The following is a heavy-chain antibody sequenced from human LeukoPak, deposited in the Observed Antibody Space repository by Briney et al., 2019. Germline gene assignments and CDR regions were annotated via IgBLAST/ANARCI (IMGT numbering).Heavy chain of an antibody. CDR2: IYYSGST. CDR3: AREYPIAAAGHFDY. J-gene: IGHJ4*02. V-gene: IGHV4-61*08. D-gene: IGHD6-13*01. Sequence: SETLSLTCTVSGGSLNGGDYYGSWIRQPPGKGLEWIGYIYYSGSTNYNPSLKSRVTISVDTSKNQFSLKLSSVTAADTAVYYCAREYPIAAAGHFDYWGQGTLVTVSS. CDR1: GGSLNGGDYY.